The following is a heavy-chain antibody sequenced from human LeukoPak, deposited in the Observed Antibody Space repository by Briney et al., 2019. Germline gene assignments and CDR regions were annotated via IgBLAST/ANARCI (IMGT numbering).Heavy chain of an antibody. CDR3: ARVGGSSSWYVYDYYYYYMDV. CDR2: IYYSGST. CDR1: GGSIGSFY. V-gene: IGHV4-59*01. Sequence: SETLSLTCTVSGGSIGSFYWSWIRQPPGKGLEWIGYIYYSGSTNYNPSLKSRVTISVDTSKNQFSLKLSSVTAADTAVYYCARVGGSSSWYVYDYYYYYMDVWGKGTTVTISS. J-gene: IGHJ6*03. D-gene: IGHD6-13*01.